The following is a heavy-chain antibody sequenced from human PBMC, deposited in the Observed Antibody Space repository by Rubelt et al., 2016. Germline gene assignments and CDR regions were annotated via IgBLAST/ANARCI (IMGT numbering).Heavy chain of an antibody. CDR3: ARDFLEWSDAFDI. D-gene: IGHD3-3*01. J-gene: IGHJ3*02. CDR2: IIPIFGTA. Sequence: QVQLVQSGAEVKKPGSSVKVSCKASGGTFSSYAISWVRQAPGQGLEWMGGIIPIFGTANYAQKFQGRVTITADESTSTADTELSSLRSEDTAVYYCARDFLEWSDAFDIWGQGTMVTVSS. V-gene: IGHV1-69*01. CDR1: GGTFSSYA.